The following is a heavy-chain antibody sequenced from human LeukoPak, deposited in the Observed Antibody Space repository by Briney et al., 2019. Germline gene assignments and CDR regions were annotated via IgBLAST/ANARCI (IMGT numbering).Heavy chain of an antibody. Sequence: SETLSLTCTVSGGSISSSSYYWGWIRQPPGKGLEWIGSIYYSGSTYYNPSLKSRVTISVDTSKNQFSLKLSSVTAADTAVYYCARLRAVAGISDYWGQGTLVTVSS. CDR2: IYYSGST. CDR1: GGSISSSSYY. V-gene: IGHV4-39*01. J-gene: IGHJ4*02. D-gene: IGHD6-19*01. CDR3: ARLRAVAGISDY.